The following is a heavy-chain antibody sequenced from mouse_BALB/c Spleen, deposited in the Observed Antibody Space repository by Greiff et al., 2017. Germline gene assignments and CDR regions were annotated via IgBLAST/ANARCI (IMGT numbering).Heavy chain of an antibody. Sequence: VKLMESGPQLVRPGASVKISCKASGYSFTSYWMHWVKQRPGQGLEWIGMIDPSDSETRLNQKFKDKATLTVDKSSSTAYMQLSSPTSEDSAVYYCASPSYGYYFDYWGQGTTLTVSS. CDR2: IDPSDSET. J-gene: IGHJ2*01. D-gene: IGHD1-1*01. CDR3: ASPSYGYYFDY. V-gene: IGHV1S126*01. CDR1: GYSFTSYW.